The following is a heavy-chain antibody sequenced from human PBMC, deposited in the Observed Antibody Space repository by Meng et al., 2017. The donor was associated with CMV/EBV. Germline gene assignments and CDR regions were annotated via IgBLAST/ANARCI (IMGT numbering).Heavy chain of an antibody. J-gene: IGHJ2*01. V-gene: IGHV3-23*01. CDR3: AKNTYYYDDSGPPTYFDL. Sequence: TFGSYAMSWGRQAPGKGLEWVSGRSSGGGSKYYTESVECQFTISRDNSKNTLYLQMNSLMVEDTAVYYCAKNTYYYDDSGPPTYFDLWGRGTLVTVSS. CDR1: TFGSYA. CDR2: RSSGGGSK. D-gene: IGHD3-22*01.